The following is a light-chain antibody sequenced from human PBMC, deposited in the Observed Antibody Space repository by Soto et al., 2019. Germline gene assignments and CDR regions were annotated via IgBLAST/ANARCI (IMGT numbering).Light chain of an antibody. Sequence: NFMLTQPHSVLESPGKTVTISCTGSSGSIASNYVQWYQQRPGSAPTTVIYEDNQRPSGVPDRFSGSIDSSSNSASLTISGLKTEDEADYYCQSYDSSNQGVVFGGGTKLTVL. V-gene: IGLV6-57*02. CDR1: SGSIASNY. CDR2: EDN. J-gene: IGLJ2*01. CDR3: QSYDSSNQGVV.